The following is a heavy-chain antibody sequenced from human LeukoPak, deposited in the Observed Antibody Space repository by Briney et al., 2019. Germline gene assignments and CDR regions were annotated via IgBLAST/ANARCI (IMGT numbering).Heavy chain of an antibody. CDR3: ARCIAAAGKYYYYYMDV. Sequence: PSETLSLTGTVSGGSISSGSYYWSWIRQPAGKGLEWIGRIYTSGSTNYNPSLKSRVTISVDTSKNQFSLKLSSVTAADTAVYYCARCIAAAGKYYYYYMDVWGKGTTVTVSS. J-gene: IGHJ6*03. CDR1: GGSISSGSYY. V-gene: IGHV4-61*02. D-gene: IGHD6-13*01. CDR2: IYTSGST.